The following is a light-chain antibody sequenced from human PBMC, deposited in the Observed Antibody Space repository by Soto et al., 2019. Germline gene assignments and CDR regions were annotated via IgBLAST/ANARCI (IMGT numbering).Light chain of an antibody. V-gene: IGKV1-5*01. J-gene: IGKJ4*01. CDR2: DAS. CDR1: QSISSW. CDR3: QQYNSYSALT. Sequence: DIQMTQSPSTLSASVGDRVTITCRASQSISSWLAWYQQKSGKAPKLLIYDASSLESGVPSRFSGSGSGTEFTLTISSLQPDDFATYYCQQYNSYSALTFGGGTKVEIK.